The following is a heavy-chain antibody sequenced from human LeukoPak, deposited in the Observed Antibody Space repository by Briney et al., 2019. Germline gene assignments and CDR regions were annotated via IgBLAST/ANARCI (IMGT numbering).Heavy chain of an antibody. V-gene: IGHV3-23*01. CDR1: GFTFSRYA. CDR2: ISGSGGST. D-gene: IGHD6-13*01. J-gene: IGHJ4*02. CDR3: AKDQQQLIQYDF. Sequence: PGGSLRLSCAASGFTFSRYAMSWVRQAPGKGLEWVPVISGSGGSTYYADSVKGRFTISRDNSKNTLYLQMNSLRAEDTAVYYCAKDQQQLIQYDFWGQGTLVTVSS.